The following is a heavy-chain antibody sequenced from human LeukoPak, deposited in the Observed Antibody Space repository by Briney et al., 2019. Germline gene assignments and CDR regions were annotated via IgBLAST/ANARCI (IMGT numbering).Heavy chain of an antibody. CDR2: INPNSGGT. D-gene: IGHD3-10*01. Sequence: ASVKVSCKASGYTFTGYYMHWVRQAPGQGLEWMGWINPNSGGTNYAQKFQGRVTMTRDTSISTAYMELSRLRSDDTAMYYCARASYYGSGSYYNYYFDYWGQGTLVTVSS. J-gene: IGHJ4*02. CDR3: ARASYYGSGSYYNYYFDY. CDR1: GYTFTGYY. V-gene: IGHV1-2*02.